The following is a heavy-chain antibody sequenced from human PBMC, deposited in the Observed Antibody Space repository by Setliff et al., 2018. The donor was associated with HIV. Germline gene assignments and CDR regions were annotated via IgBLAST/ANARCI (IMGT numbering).Heavy chain of an antibody. V-gene: IGHV3-23*01. CDR3: AKYATPGPSRIFDY. CDR2: ITEDGTKA. CDR1: GFTFSNYI. J-gene: IGHJ4*02. D-gene: IGHD2-2*01. Sequence: ETLSLSCAASGFTFSNYIMTWVRQAPGKGLEWVSSITEDGTKAFYADSVKGRFTVSRDNSKNMLSLQLNSLRADDTAVYYCAKYATPGPSRIFDYWGPGALVTVSS.